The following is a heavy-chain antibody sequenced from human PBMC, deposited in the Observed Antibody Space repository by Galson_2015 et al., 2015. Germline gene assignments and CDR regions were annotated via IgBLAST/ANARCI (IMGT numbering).Heavy chain of an antibody. D-gene: IGHD4-17*01. Sequence: SLRLSCAASGFTFSSHAMTWVRQAPGKGLECVSSISNSGGTPYYADSVKGRFTISRDNSEDTLYLQLNSLRVEDTAVYYCTKAGYGENHWYSNVWGRGTQVTVSS. CDR1: GFTFSSHA. V-gene: IGHV3-23*01. CDR3: TKAGYGENHWYSNV. CDR2: ISNSGGTP. J-gene: IGHJ2*01.